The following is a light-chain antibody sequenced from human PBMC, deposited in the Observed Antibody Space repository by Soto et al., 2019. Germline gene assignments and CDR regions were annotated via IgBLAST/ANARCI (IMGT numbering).Light chain of an antibody. J-gene: IGLJ2*01. CDR1: SSDVGSYNR. Sequence: QSALTQPPSVSGSPGQSVTISCTGTSSDVGSYNRVSWYQQPPGTAPKLRIYEVSNRPSGVPDRFSGSKSGNTASLTISGLQAEDEADYYCSLYTRSSTGVFGGGTKLTVL. CDR2: EVS. CDR3: SLYTRSSTGV. V-gene: IGLV2-18*01.